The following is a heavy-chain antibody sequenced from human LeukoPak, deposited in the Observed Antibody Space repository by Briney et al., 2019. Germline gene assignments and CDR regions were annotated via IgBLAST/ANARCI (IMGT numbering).Heavy chain of an antibody. V-gene: IGHV4-34*01. CDR1: GGSFSRYY. D-gene: IGHD1-1*01. J-gene: IGHJ4*03. CDR2: INHRGDT. CDR3: ARGPTISETGYFDY. Sequence: PSETLSLTCAVYGGSFSRYYWSWIRESPGKGLEWIAEINHRGDTNYNPSVKSRVTISVDTSKNQFSLKVTSLTAADTAVYFCARGPTISETGYFDYWGQGTLVTVSS.